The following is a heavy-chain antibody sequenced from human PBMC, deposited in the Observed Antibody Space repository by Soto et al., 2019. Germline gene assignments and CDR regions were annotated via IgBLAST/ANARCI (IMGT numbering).Heavy chain of an antibody. D-gene: IGHD6-6*01. CDR1: GGYISSYY. CDR2: IYYSGST. CDR3: ARVNSSSSSYCYYGKGV. V-gene: IGHV4-59*01. J-gene: IGHJ6*02. Sequence: SETLSLTCTVSGGYISSYYWSWIRQPPGKGLEWIGYIYYSGSTNYTPSPRSRVIISVNTSKPQFSLKLSSVVAADMVVYYCARVNSSSSSYCYYGKGVWGQGTTVTVSS.